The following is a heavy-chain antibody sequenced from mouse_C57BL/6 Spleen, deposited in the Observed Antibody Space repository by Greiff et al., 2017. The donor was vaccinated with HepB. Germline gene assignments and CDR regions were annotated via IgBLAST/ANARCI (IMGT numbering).Heavy chain of an antibody. J-gene: IGHJ4*01. V-gene: IGHV1-52*01. CDR3: AREGDYGDAMDY. CDR2: IDPSDSET. Sequence: QVQLKQPGAELVRPGSSVKLSCKASGYTFTSYWMHWVKQRPIQGLEWIGNIDPSDSETHYNQKFKDKATLTVDKSSSTAYMQLSSLTSEDSAVYYCAREGDYGDAMDYWGQGTSVTVSS. CDR1: GYTFTSYW. D-gene: IGHD2-4*01.